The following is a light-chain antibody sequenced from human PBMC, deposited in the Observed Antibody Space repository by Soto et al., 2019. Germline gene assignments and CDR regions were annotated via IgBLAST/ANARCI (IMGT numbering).Light chain of an antibody. CDR3: CSYAGSSTPYV. CDR1: SSDVGSYNL. V-gene: IGLV2-23*02. Sequence: LTQPASVSGSPGQSITISCTGTSSDVGSYNLVSWYQQHPGKAPKLMIYEVCKRPSGVSNRFSGSKSGNTASLTISGLQAEDEADYYCCSYAGSSTPYVFGTGTKVTVL. CDR2: EVC. J-gene: IGLJ1*01.